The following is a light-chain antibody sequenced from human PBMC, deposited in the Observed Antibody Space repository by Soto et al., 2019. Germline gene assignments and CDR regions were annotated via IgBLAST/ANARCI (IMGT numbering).Light chain of an antibody. CDR1: QSVSSSY. CDR3: QQYGNSPVFT. CDR2: ATS. V-gene: IGKV3-20*01. Sequence: EIVLTQSPGTLSLSPGERATLSCRASQSVSSSYLAWYQQKPGQAPRLLIYATSNRATGIPDRFSGSGSGADFTLTINRLEHEGFAVYYGQQYGNSPVFTFGPGTKVDIK. J-gene: IGKJ3*01.